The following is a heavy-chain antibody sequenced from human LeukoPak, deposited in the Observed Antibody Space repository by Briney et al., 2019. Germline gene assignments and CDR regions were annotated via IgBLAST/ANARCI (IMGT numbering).Heavy chain of an antibody. CDR2: ISASGNST. V-gene: IGHV3-23*01. Sequence: PGGSLRLSCAASGFTFSSYAITWVRQAPGKGLEWVSGISASGNSTYYADSVKGRFTISRDNSKNTLFLQMNSLRAEDSAVYYCARGPHCSSASCYTSGAFDMWGQGTMVTVSS. CDR3: ARGPHCSSASCYTSGAFDM. J-gene: IGHJ3*02. CDR1: GFTFSSYA. D-gene: IGHD2-2*02.